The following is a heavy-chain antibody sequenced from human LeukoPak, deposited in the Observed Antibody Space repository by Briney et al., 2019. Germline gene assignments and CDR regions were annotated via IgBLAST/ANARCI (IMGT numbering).Heavy chain of an antibody. D-gene: IGHD6-13*01. J-gene: IGHJ4*02. Sequence: ASVKVSCKASGYTFTSYAMHWVRQAPGQRLEWMGWINAGNGNTKYPQEFQGRVTITRDTCASTAYMELSSLRSEDMAVYYCARAPSPRSWYYFDYWGQGTLVTVSS. CDR2: INAGNGNT. CDR1: GYTFTSYA. CDR3: ARAPSPRSWYYFDY. V-gene: IGHV1-3*03.